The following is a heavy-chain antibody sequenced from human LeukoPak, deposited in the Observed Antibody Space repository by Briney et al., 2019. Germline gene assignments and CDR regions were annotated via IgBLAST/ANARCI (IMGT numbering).Heavy chain of an antibody. CDR1: GFTFSSFA. Sequence: GGSLRLSCAASGFTFSSFAMSWVRQAPGKGLEWVSAISGGGDKTYYADSVKGRFTISRDNSKNTLFVQMNSLRAEDTAAYYCVKCSLAAADTAWFDPWGQGTLVAVSS. D-gene: IGHD6-13*01. J-gene: IGHJ5*02. CDR2: ISGGGDKT. CDR3: VKCSLAAADTAWFDP. V-gene: IGHV3-23*01.